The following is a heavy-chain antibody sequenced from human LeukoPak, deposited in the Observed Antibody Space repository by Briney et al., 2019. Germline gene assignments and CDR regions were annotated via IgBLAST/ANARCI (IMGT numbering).Heavy chain of an antibody. D-gene: IGHD3-10*01. CDR2: IYHSGST. J-gene: IGHJ4*02. CDR3: ARCGSGNYFDY. CDR1: GYSISSGYY. Sequence: SETLSLTCAVSGYSISSGYYWGWIRQPPGKGLEWIGSIYHSGSTYYNSSLKSRVTISVDTSKNQFSLKLSSVTAADTAAYFCARCGSGNYFDYWGQGTLVTVSS. V-gene: IGHV4-38-2*01.